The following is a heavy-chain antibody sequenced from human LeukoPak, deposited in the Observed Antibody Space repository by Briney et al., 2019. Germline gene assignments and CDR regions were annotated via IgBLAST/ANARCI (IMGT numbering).Heavy chain of an antibody. Sequence: SQTLSLTCTVSGGSISRGDYYWSWIRQPPGKGLEWIGYIYYSGSTYYNPSLKSRVTISVDTSKNQFSLKLSSVTAADTAVYYCARDGDYGTFAFDIWGQGTMVTVSS. CDR2: IYYSGST. D-gene: IGHD4-17*01. J-gene: IGHJ3*02. V-gene: IGHV4-30-4*01. CDR3: ARDGDYGTFAFDI. CDR1: GGSISRGDYY.